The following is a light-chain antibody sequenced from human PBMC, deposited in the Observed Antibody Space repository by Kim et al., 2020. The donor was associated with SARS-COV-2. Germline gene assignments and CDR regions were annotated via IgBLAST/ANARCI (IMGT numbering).Light chain of an antibody. CDR3: ATWDGSLSSWV. V-gene: IGLV1-51*01. J-gene: IGLJ3*02. CDR1: SSNIGSNY. Sequence: QSVLTQPPSVSAAPGQKVTISCSGISSNIGSNYVSWYQHLRGTAPKLLIYDNSKRPSGIPARFSGSKSGTSATLGITGLQTADEADYYCATWDGSLSSWVFGGGTKLTVL. CDR2: DNS.